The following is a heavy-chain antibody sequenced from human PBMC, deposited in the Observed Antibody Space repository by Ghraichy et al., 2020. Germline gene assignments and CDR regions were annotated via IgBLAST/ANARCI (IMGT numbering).Heavy chain of an antibody. D-gene: IGHD2-2*01. CDR1: GGSISSYY. Sequence: SETLSLTCTVSGGSISSYYWSWIRQPPGKGLEWIGYIYTSGSTNYNPSLKSRVTISVDTSKNQFSLKLSSVTAADTAVYYCARRIPDCSSTSCYFDYWGHVILFTVS. CDR2: IYTSGST. CDR3: ARRIPDCSSTSCYFDY. V-gene: IGHV4-4*09. J-gene: IGHJ4*03.